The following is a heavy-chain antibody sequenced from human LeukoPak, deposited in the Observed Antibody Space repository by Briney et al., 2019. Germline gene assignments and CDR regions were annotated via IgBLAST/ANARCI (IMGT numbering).Heavy chain of an antibody. CDR3: ARGDPSGRPGIGFDY. Sequence: PSETLSLTCTVSGGSISSFYWSWIRQPPGKGLEWIGHFHDSESTNYNPSLKSRVTISGDTSKNQFSLNLRSVTAADTAVYYCARGDPSGRPGIGFDYWGPGTLVTVSS. CDR2: FHDSEST. J-gene: IGHJ4*02. CDR1: GGSISSFY. D-gene: IGHD1-26*01. V-gene: IGHV4-59*01.